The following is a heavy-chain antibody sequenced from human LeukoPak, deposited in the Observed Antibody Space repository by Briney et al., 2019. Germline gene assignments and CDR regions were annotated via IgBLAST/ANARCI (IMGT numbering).Heavy chain of an antibody. Sequence: SQTLSLTCTVSGGSISSGGYSWSWIRQPPGKGLEWIGYIYHSGSTYYNPSLKSRVAISVDRSKNQFSLKLSSVTAADTAVYYCARSRSYLYGSGSNNWFDPWGQGTLVTVSS. CDR3: ARSRSYLYGSGSNNWFDP. J-gene: IGHJ5*02. CDR2: IYHSGST. CDR1: GGSISSGGYS. V-gene: IGHV4-30-2*01. D-gene: IGHD3-10*01.